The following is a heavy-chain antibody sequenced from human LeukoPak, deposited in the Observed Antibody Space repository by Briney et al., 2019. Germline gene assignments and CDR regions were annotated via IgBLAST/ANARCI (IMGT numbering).Heavy chain of an antibody. D-gene: IGHD5-18*01. CDR3: ATGYTYDYSLY. J-gene: IGHJ4*02. Sequence: ASVKVSCKVSGDTVNGFSIHWVRQAPGHGLEWMGGFDPEDGARIFAQKFQGRVTMTEDTSTDTAYMDLSSLRSEDTAVYYCATGYTYDYSLYWGQGTLVTVSS. V-gene: IGHV1-24*01. CDR2: FDPEDGAR. CDR1: GDTVNGFS.